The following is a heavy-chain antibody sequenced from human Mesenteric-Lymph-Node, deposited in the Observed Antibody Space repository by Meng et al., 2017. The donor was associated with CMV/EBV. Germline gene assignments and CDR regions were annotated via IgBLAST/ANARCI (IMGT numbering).Heavy chain of an antibody. D-gene: IGHD6-6*01. CDR1: GYSISSDCY. V-gene: IGHV4-61*01. CDR3: ARGLAVAAPVDY. Sequence: SETLSLTCTVSGYSISSDCYWDWIRQPPGKGLEWIGYIYYSGSTNYNPSLKSRVTISVDTSKNQFSLKLSSVTAADTAVYYCARGLAVAAPVDYWGQGTLVTVSS. CDR2: IYYSGST. J-gene: IGHJ4*02.